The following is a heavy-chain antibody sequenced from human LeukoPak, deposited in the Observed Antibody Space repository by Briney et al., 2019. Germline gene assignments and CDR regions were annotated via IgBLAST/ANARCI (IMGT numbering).Heavy chain of an antibody. D-gene: IGHD3-22*01. Sequence: GGSLRLSCAASGFTFSSYAMSWVRQAPGKGLEWVSAISGSGGSTYYADSVKGRFTISRDNSKNTLYLQMNSLRAEDTAVYYCAKDYSYYDSSGPFDYWGQGTLVTVSS. CDR1: GFTFSSYA. CDR3: AKDYSYYDSSGPFDY. CDR2: ISGSGGST. J-gene: IGHJ4*02. V-gene: IGHV3-23*01.